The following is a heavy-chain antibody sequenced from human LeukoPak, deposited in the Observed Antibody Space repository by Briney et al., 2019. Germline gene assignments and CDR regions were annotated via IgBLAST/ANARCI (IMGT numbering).Heavy chain of an antibody. CDR3: VREGNELLSKNFDY. V-gene: IGHV1-2*02. CDR1: GYSFTSDD. CDR2: INPHSGGT. Sequence: ASVKVSCEASGYSFTSDDMNWVRQAPGQGLEWMGYINPHSGGTSSPQKFQGRVTMTTDTSISAAYMELSSLISDDTAMYYCVREGNELLSKNFDYWGQGTLVTVSS. D-gene: IGHD2-21*02. J-gene: IGHJ4*02.